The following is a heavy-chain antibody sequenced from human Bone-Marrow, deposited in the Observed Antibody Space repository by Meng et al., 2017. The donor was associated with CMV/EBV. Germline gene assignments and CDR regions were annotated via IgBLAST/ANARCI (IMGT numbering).Heavy chain of an antibody. Sequence: YAISWVRQAPGQGLGWMGGIIPIFGTANYAQRFQGRVTITTDESTSTAYMELSSLRSEDTAVYYCARASEPSYDFWSGNTRRNWFDPWGQGTLVTVSS. J-gene: IGHJ5*02. V-gene: IGHV1-69*05. CDR2: IIPIFGTA. CDR3: ARASEPSYDFWSGNTRRNWFDP. CDR1: YA. D-gene: IGHD3-3*01.